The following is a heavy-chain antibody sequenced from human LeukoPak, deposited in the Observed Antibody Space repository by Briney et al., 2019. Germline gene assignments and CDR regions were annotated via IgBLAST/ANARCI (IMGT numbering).Heavy chain of an antibody. V-gene: IGHV3-7*01. Sequence: PGGSLRLSCAASGFTFSSYWMSWVRQAPGKGLEWVANIKKDGSEKYYVDSVKGRFTIPRDNAKTSLYLQMNSLRAEDTAVYYCARHLSGITGYTYGRGIDYWGQGTLVTVSS. CDR3: ARHLSGITGYTYGRGIDY. D-gene: IGHD5-18*01. J-gene: IGHJ4*02. CDR1: GFTFSSYW. CDR2: IKKDGSEK.